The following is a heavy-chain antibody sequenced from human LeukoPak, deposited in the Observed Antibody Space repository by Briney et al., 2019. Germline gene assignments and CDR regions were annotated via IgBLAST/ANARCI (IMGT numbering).Heavy chain of an antibody. J-gene: IGHJ3*02. CDR1: GGSISSGGYY. V-gene: IGHV4-39*01. CDR3: ARVDAGATIGAFDI. CDR2: IYYSGST. D-gene: IGHD5-24*01. Sequence: PSETLSLTCTVSGGSISSGGYYWSWIRQPPGKGLGWIGSIYYSGSTYYNPSLKSRVTISVDTSKNQFSLKLSSVTAADTAVYYCARVDAGATIGAFDIWGQGTMVTVSS.